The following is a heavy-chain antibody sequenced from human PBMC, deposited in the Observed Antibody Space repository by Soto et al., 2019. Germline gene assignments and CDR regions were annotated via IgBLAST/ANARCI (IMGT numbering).Heavy chain of an antibody. D-gene: IGHD2-15*01. Sequence: SETLSLTCTVSGGSVSSGSYYWSWIRQPPGKGLEWIGYIYYSGSTNYNPSLKSRVTISVDTSKNQFSLKLSSVTAADTAVYYCASALYCSGGSCSFDPRGQGTLVTVSS. CDR3: ASALYCSGGSCSFDP. J-gene: IGHJ5*02. CDR1: GGSVSSGSYY. V-gene: IGHV4-61*01. CDR2: IYYSGST.